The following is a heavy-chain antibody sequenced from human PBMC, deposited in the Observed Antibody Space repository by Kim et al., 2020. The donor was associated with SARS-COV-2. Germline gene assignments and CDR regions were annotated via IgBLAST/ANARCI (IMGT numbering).Heavy chain of an antibody. D-gene: IGHD1-26*01. J-gene: IGHJ4*02. V-gene: IGHV4-59*01. CDR3: SGDNGRSGTYYDY. Sequence: YNPSRRSRVTIYVDTAKNTFSLKLGAVTAADTAVYYCSGDNGRSGTYYDYWGQGTLVTVSS.